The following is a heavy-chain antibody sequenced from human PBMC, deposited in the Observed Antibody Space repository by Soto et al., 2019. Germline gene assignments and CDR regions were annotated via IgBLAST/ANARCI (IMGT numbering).Heavy chain of an antibody. CDR2: INAGNGNT. CDR1: GYTFTSYA. CDR3: ARRLGQLWPHWPHSWFDP. Sequence: GASVKVSCKASGYTFTSYAMHWVRQAPGQRLEWMGWINAGNGNTKYSQKFQGRVTITRDTSASTAYMELSSLRSEDTAVYYCARRLGQLWPHWPHSWFDPWGQGTLVTVSS. J-gene: IGHJ5*02. D-gene: IGHD5-18*01. V-gene: IGHV1-3*01.